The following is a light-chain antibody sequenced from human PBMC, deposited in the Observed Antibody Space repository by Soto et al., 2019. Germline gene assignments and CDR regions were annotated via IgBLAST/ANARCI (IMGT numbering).Light chain of an antibody. CDR3: AAWDDSLNGYV. CDR1: SSNIGSNT. CDR2: SNN. J-gene: IGLJ1*01. Sequence: QSALTQPPSASVTPGQRATISCSGSSSNIGSNTVNWYQQLPGTAPKLLIYSNNQRPSGVPDRFSGSKSGTSASLAISGLQSEDEADYYCAAWDDSLNGYVFGTGTKVTVL. V-gene: IGLV1-44*01.